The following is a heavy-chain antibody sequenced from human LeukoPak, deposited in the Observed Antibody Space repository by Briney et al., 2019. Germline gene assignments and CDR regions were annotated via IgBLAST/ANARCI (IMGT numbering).Heavy chain of an antibody. CDR2: ISAYNGNT. J-gene: IGHJ4*02. V-gene: IGHV1-18*01. CDR1: GYTFTSYG. Sequence: ASVKVSCKASGYTFTSYGISWVRQAPGQGLEWMGWISAYNGNTNYAQKLQGRVTMTTDTSTSTAYMELRSLRSDDTAVYYCARGPGDQYYDSSGYYFFDYWGQGTLVTVSS. CDR3: ARGPGDQYYDSSGYYFFDY. D-gene: IGHD3-22*01.